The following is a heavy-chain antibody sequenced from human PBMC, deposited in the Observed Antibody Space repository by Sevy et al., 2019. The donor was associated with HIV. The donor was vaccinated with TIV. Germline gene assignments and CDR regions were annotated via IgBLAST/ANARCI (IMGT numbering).Heavy chain of an antibody. V-gene: IGHV3-21*01. J-gene: IGHJ4*02. CDR1: GFTFSSYS. CDR2: ISSSSNYI. D-gene: IGHD3-10*01. CDR3: TRVTSMIRGTGYYFDY. Sequence: GGCLRLSCVVSGFTFSSYSMNWVRQAPGKGLEWVSSISSSSNYIKYADSMKGRFTISRDNAKNSLYLQMNSLRAEDTAVYYCTRVTSMIRGTGYYFDYWGQGILVTVSS.